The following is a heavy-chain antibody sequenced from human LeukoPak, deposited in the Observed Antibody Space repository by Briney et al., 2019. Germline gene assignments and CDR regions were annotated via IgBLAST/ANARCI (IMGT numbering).Heavy chain of an antibody. Sequence: ASVTLSCTSPGSTFTSYDINWVWLPTGQGLERMGWMNPNSGNTGNSQKFQDRVTITRNTSISTDYIQLSSMRSEDTAVYYCARDLSCGSGSYYDYWGQGTLVTVSS. V-gene: IGHV1-8*01. CDR2: MNPNSGNT. J-gene: IGHJ4*02. CDR3: ARDLSCGSGSYYDY. CDR1: GSTFTSYD. D-gene: IGHD3-10*01.